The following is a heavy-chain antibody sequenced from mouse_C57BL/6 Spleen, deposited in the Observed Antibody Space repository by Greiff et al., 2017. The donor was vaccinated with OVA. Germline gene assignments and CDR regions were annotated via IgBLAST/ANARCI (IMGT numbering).Heavy chain of an antibody. Sequence: EVKVEESGGGLVKPGGSLKLSCAASGFTFSDYGMHWVRQAPEKGLEWVAYISSGSSTIYYADTVKGRFTISRDNAKNTLFLQMTSLRSEDTAMYYCAIDSYFDYWGQGTTLTVSS. CDR3: AIDSYFDY. CDR2: ISSGSSTI. CDR1: GFTFSDYG. V-gene: IGHV5-17*01. J-gene: IGHJ2*01.